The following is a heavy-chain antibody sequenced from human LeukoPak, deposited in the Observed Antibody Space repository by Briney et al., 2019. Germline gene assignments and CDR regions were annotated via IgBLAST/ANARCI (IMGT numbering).Heavy chain of an antibody. CDR2: ISYDGSNK. D-gene: IGHD5-18*01. CDR1: GLTFSSYA. V-gene: IGHV3-30-3*01. Sequence: GRSLRLSCAASGLTFSSYAMHWVRQAPGKGLEWVAVISYDGSNKYYADSVKGRFTISRDNSKNTLYLQMNSLRAEDTAVYYCARDTAMYYFDYWGQGTLVTVSS. CDR3: ARDTAMYYFDY. J-gene: IGHJ4*02.